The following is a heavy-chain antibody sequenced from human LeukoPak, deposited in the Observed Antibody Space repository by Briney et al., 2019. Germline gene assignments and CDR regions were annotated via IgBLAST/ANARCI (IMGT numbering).Heavy chain of an antibody. V-gene: IGHV2-5*02. J-gene: IGHJ4*02. CDR2: IYWDDDK. CDR3: ALKEPQLYYFDY. D-gene: IGHD2-2*01. CDR1: GFPLSTSGVG. Sequence: SGPTLVNPTQTLTLTCTFSGFPLSTSGVGVGWIRQPPGKALEWLALIYWDDDKRYSPSLKSRLTITKDTSKNQVVLTMTNMDPVDTATYYCALKEPQLYYFDYWGQGTLVTVSS.